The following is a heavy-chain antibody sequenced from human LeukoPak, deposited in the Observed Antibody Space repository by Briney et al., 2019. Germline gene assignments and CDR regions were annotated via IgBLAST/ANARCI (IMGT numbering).Heavy chain of an antibody. CDR1: GGSVSSGSYY. CDR2: IYYSGST. CDR3: ARGRYDYVWGSYRPYYYYGMDV. Sequence: SETLSLTCTVSGGSVSSGSYYWSWIRQPPGKGLEWIGYIYYSGSTNYNPSLKSRVTISVDTSKNQFSLKLSSVTAADTAVYYCARGRYDYVWGSYRPYYYYGMDVWGQGTTVTVSS. V-gene: IGHV4-61*01. D-gene: IGHD3-16*02. J-gene: IGHJ6*02.